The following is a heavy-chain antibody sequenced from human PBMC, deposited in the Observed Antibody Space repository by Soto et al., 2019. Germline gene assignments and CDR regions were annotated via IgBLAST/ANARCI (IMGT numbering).Heavy chain of an antibody. V-gene: IGHV3-30*18. CDR2: ISYDGSNK. CDR3: AKSRMVRGVIARRGFDP. CDR1: GFTFSSYG. Sequence: GGSLRLSCAASGFTFSSYGMHWVRQAPGKGLEWVAVISYDGSNKYYADSVKGRFTISRDNSKNTLYLQMNSLRAEDTAVYYCAKSRMVRGVIARRGFDPWGQGTLVTVSS. J-gene: IGHJ5*02. D-gene: IGHD3-10*01.